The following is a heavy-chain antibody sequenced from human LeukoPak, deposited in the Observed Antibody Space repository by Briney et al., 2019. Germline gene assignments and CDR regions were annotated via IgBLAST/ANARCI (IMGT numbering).Heavy chain of an antibody. J-gene: IGHJ4*02. D-gene: IGHD3-10*01. CDR2: IYSGGST. Sequence: GGSLRLSCAASGFTVSSNYMSWVRQAPGRGLEWVSVIYSGGSTYYADSVKGRFTISRDNSKNTLYLQMNSLRAEDTAVYYCARVPLLWFGELGYWGQGTLVTVSS. CDR3: ARVPLLWFGELGY. V-gene: IGHV3-66*01. CDR1: GFTVSSNY.